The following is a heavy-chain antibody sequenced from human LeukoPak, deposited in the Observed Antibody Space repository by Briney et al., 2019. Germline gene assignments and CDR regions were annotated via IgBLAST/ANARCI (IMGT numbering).Heavy chain of an antibody. V-gene: IGHV3-21*01. CDR2: ISSSISYI. CDR1: GFTFSRYT. J-gene: IGHJ6*02. D-gene: IGHD2-15*01. Sequence: GGSLRLSCAASGFTFSRYTMNWVRQAPGKGLEWVSSISSSISYIYYADSVKGRFTISRDNAKNSLYLQMNSLRAEDTAVYYCGRDRCSGAGCHYYYYYGIDVWGQGTTVTVSS. CDR3: GRDRCSGAGCHYYYYYGIDV.